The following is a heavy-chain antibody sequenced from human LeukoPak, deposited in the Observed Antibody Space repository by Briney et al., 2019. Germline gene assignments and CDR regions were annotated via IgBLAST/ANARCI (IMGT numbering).Heavy chain of an antibody. D-gene: IGHD3-22*01. Sequence: RASVKVSCKASGGTFSSYTISWVRQAPGQGLEWRGRIIPILGIANYAQKFQGRVTITADKSTSTAYMELSSLRSEDTAVYYCARGLQTDSSGYHPFDYWGQGTLVTVSS. CDR1: GGTFSSYT. J-gene: IGHJ4*02. CDR2: IIPILGIA. V-gene: IGHV1-69*02. CDR3: ARGLQTDSSGYHPFDY.